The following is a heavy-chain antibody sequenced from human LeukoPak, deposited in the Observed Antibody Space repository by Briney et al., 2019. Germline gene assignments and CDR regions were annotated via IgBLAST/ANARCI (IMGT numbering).Heavy chain of an antibody. J-gene: IGHJ3*02. V-gene: IGHV4-38-2*01. D-gene: IGHD4-17*01. CDR1: GYSISSDYY. CDR2: IHQSVST. CDR3: ARNKSTVTTSRHDAFDI. Sequence: SETLSLTCAVSGYSISSDYYWGWIRQPSGKGLEWIGSIHQSVSTYYNPSLKSRVTISVDTSKNQFSLKLSSVTAADTAVYYCARNKSTVTTSRHDAFDIWGQGTMVTVSS.